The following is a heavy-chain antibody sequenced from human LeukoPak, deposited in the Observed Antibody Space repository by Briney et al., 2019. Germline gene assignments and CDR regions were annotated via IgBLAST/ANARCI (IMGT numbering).Heavy chain of an antibody. CDR1: GGFINSGGYY. J-gene: IGHJ4*01. CDR3: ARGEGARDGYNYAGPFYFDY. CDR2: FFYSGRT. D-gene: IGHD5-24*01. V-gene: IGHV4-39*01. Sequence: PSETLSLTCTVSGGFINSGGYYWGWIRQPPGKGLEWIGSFFYSGRTYYNPSLKSRVTISVDTSKNQFSLKLNSMTAADTAVYYCARGEGARDGYNYAGPFYFDYWGHGTLVTVSS.